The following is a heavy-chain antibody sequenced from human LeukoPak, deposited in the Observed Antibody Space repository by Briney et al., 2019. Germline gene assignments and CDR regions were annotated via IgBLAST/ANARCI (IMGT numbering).Heavy chain of an antibody. CDR1: GFTFSSYS. CDR3: ARDMGIVGATGAFDI. Sequence: GGSLRLSCAASGFTFSSYSMNWVRQGPGKGLEWVSSISSSSSYIYYADSVKGRFTISRDNAKNSLYLQMNSLRAEDTAVYYCARDMGIVGATGAFDIWGQGTMLTVSS. J-gene: IGHJ3*02. CDR2: ISSSSSYI. D-gene: IGHD1-26*01. V-gene: IGHV3-21*01.